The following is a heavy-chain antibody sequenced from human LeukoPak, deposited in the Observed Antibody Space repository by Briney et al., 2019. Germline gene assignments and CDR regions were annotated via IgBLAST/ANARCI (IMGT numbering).Heavy chain of an antibody. CDR3: ARVSCSSTSCYGWLDP. D-gene: IGHD2-2*01. CDR2: INPNSGGT. V-gene: IGHV1-2*02. CDR1: GYTFTGYY. Sequence: ASVKVSCKASGYTFTGYYMHWVRQAPGQGLEWMGWINPNSGGTNYAQKFQGRVTMTRDTSISTAYMELSRLRSDDTAVYYCARVSCSSTSCYGWLDPWGQGTLVTVSS. J-gene: IGHJ5*02.